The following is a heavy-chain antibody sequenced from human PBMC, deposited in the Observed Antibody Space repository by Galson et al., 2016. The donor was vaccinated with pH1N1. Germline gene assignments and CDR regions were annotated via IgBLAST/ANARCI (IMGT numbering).Heavy chain of an antibody. V-gene: IGHV3-21*01. CDR2: ISPSSSYI. CDR3: VRERMHKTTLFKVPRTFDH. J-gene: IGHJ4*02. CDR1: GFTFSDFN. D-gene: IGHD4-11*01. Sequence: SLRLSCAASGFTFSDFNINWVRQAPGKGLEWVSIISPSSSYIYYGDSVKGRFTISRDNAKNSVFLQMSSLRAEDTAVYYCVRERMHKTTLFKVPRTFDHWGQGTLIIVSS.